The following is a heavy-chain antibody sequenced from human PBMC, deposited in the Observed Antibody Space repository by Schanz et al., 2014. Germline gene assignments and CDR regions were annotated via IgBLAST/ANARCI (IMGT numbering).Heavy chain of an antibody. D-gene: IGHD2-21*01. J-gene: IGHJ4*02. Sequence: QAELVESGGGVVQPGGSLRLSCEASGFIFSNHGMNWVRQAPGKGLEWVAFIQHDGSRTYYTASLKGRVTISRDNSNNMVYLQMNSLRAEDTAIYYCTKWANEGGGGYCHFDLWGQGTLVTVSS. CDR2: IQHDGSRT. V-gene: IGHV3-30*02. CDR1: GFIFSNHG. CDR3: TKWANEGGGGYCHFDL.